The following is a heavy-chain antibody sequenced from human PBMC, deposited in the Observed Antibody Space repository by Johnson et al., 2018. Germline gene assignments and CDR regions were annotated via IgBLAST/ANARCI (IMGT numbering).Heavy chain of an antibody. CDR1: GGTFSSSV. CDR3: ASGSDDSSGTDAFDI. CDR2: IIPLFGTA. Sequence: QVQLVQSGAEVKKPGSSVKVSCKASGGTFSSSVISWVRQAPGQGLEWMGGIIPLFGTASYAQKFQGRVTITADESTSTAYMELSSLRSEDTAVYYCASGSDDSSGTDAFDIWGQGTMVTVSS. J-gene: IGHJ3*02. V-gene: IGHV1-69*01. D-gene: IGHD3-22*01.